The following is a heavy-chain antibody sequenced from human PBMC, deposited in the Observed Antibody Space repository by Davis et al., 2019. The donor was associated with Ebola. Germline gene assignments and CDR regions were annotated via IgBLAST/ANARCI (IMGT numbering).Heavy chain of an antibody. J-gene: IGHJ6*02. CDR1: GFSFSSYW. CDR3: TGRIAAAEVGYYYYGMDV. V-gene: IGHV3-7*03. CDR2: IKKDGSEK. D-gene: IGHD6-13*01. Sequence: GGSLRLSCAASGFSFSSYWMSWVRQAPGKGLEWVASIKKDGSEKYYVDSVKGRFTISRDNAKNSLYLQMNSLKTEDTAVYYCTGRIAAAEVGYYYYGMDVWGQGTTVTVSS.